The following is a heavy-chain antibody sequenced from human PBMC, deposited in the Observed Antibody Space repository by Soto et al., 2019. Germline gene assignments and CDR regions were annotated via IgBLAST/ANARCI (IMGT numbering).Heavy chain of an antibody. CDR2: MSNSGDLR. D-gene: IGHD6-19*01. CDR3: AKDAARTNGWYYFDY. J-gene: IGHJ4*02. CDR1: GFSFRTYA. V-gene: IGHV3-23*01. Sequence: PGGSLRLSCAASGFSFRTYAMGWVRQAPGKGLEGVSVMSNSGDLRYYADSVKGRFTISRDNYENTLYLQMNSLRAEDAATYYCAKDAARTNGWYYFDYWGQGTPVTVSS.